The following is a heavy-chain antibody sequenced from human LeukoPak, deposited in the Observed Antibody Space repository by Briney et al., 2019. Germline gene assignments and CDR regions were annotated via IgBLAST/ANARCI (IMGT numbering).Heavy chain of an antibody. CDR1: GYSFTSYY. V-gene: IGHV1-46*01. Sequence: GASVKVSCKASGYSFTSYYMHWVRQAPGQGLEWMGIINPSGGSTSYAQKFQGRVTMTRDTSTSTVYMELSSLRSEDTAVYYCARERGVIPFDYWGQGTLVTVSS. D-gene: IGHD3-10*01. J-gene: IGHJ4*02. CDR3: ARERGVIPFDY. CDR2: INPSGGST.